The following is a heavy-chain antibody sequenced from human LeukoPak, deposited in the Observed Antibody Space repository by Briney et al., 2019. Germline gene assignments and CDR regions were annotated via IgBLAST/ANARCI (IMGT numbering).Heavy chain of an antibody. J-gene: IGHJ4*02. V-gene: IGHV3-20*04. CDR3: ARSGGLEILFDY. CDR1: GFTFDAYG. D-gene: IGHD2-21*01. CDR2: INWNGGST. Sequence: PGGYLRLSCAASGFTFDAYGMSWVRQAPGKGLEWVSGINWNGGSTGYADSVKGRFTISRDNAKNSLYLQMNSLRAEDTALYYCARSGGLEILFDYWGQGTLVTVSS.